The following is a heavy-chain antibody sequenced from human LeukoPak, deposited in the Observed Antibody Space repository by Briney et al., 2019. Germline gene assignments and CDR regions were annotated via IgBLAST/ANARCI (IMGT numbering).Heavy chain of an antibody. J-gene: IGHJ3*02. D-gene: IGHD3-3*01. CDR3: ARDTSVLEWLLYGAFDI. CDR1: GYTFTSYG. CDR2: ISAYNGNT. V-gene: IGHV1-18*01. Sequence: ASVKVSCKASGYTFTSYGISWVRQAPGQGLEWMGWISAYNGNTNYAQKLQGRVTMTTDTSTSTAYMELRSLRSDDTAVYYCARDTSVLEWLLYGAFDIWGQRTMVTVSS.